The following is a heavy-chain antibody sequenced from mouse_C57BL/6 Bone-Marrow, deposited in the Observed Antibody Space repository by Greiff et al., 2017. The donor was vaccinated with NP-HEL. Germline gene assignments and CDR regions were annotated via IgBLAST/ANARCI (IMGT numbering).Heavy chain of an antibody. J-gene: IGHJ4*01. V-gene: IGHV7-3*01. CDR3: ARSIYYDYADDPFYAMDY. CDR2: IRNKANGYTT. CDR1: GFTFTDYY. Sequence: EVKLVESGGGLVQPGGSLSLSCAASGFTFTDYYMSWVRQPPGKAPEWLGFIRNKANGYTTEYSESVKGRFTISRDNSQSILYLQMNALRAEDSATYYCARSIYYDYADDPFYAMDYWGQGTSVTVSS. D-gene: IGHD2-4*01.